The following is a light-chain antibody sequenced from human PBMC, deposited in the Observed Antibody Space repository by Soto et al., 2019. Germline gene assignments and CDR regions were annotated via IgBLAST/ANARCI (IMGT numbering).Light chain of an antibody. CDR2: GVT. CDR3: FSHRSGDSHV. Sequence: QSALTQPASVSGSPGQSITISCTGTSSDVGAYNYVSWYQQYLGKAPKLMIYGVTNRPSGVSNRFSGSKTGNTASLTISGLQAEDEAYYYCFSHRSGDSHVFGAGTKLTVL. CDR1: SSDVGAYNY. V-gene: IGLV2-14*01. J-gene: IGLJ1*01.